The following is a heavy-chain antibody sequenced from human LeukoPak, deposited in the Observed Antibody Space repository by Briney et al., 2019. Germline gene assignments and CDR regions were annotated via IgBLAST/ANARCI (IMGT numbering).Heavy chain of an antibody. V-gene: IGHV4-34*01. CDR1: GGSFSGYY. CDR2: IYHSGST. D-gene: IGHD1-26*01. J-gene: IGHJ4*02. Sequence: SETLSLTCAVYGGSFSGYYWSWIRQPPGKGLEWIGEIYHSGSTNYNPSLKSRVTISVDKSKNQFSLKLSSVTAADTAVYYCARVRVGATRLVDYWGQGTLVTVSS. CDR3: ARVRVGATRLVDY.